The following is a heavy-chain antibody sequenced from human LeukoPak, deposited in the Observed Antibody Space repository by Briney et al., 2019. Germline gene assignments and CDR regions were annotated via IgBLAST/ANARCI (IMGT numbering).Heavy chain of an antibody. CDR3: AKDPNGDYIGTFDI. D-gene: IGHD4-17*01. CDR2: ISSSSSYI. V-gene: IGHV3-21*04. CDR1: GFTFSSYS. Sequence: GGSLRLSCAASGFTFSSYSMNWVRQAPGKGLEWVSSISSSSSYIYYADSVKGRFTISRDNAKNSLYLQMNSLRAGDTAVYFCAKDPNGDYIGTFDIWGQGTMVTVSS. J-gene: IGHJ3*02.